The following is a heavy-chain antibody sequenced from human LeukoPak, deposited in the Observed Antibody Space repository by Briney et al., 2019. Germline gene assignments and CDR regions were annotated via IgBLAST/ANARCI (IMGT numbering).Heavy chain of an antibody. V-gene: IGHV1-69*06. Sequence: SVKVSCKASGGTFSSYAISWVRQAPGQGLEWMGRIIPIFGTANYAQKFQGRVTITADKSTSTAYMELSSLRSEDTAVYYCARDLRRRDCSGGSCYSDAFDIWGQGTMVSVSS. CDR3: ARDLRRRDCSGGSCYSDAFDI. D-gene: IGHD2-15*01. J-gene: IGHJ3*02. CDR2: IIPIFGTA. CDR1: GGTFSSYA.